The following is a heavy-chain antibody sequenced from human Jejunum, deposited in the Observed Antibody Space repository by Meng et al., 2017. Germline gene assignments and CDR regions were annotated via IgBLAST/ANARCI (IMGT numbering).Heavy chain of an antibody. V-gene: IGHV3-49*03. CDR2: IRSKAYGGTT. CDR1: GFNFGGFA. D-gene: IGHD5-24*01. J-gene: IGHJ4*02. CDR3: SRLFYLFDGFSTYLDY. Sequence: GESLKISCTASGFNFGGFAMNWFRQAPGKGLEWVGFIRSKAYGGTTEYAASVRGRFTISRDDSKSIAYLHMNSLEIEDTAVYYCSRLFYLFDGFSTYLDYWGQGTLVTVSS.